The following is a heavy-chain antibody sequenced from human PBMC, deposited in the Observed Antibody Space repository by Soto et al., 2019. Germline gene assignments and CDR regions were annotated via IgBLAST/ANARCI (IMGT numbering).Heavy chain of an antibody. D-gene: IGHD2-15*01. CDR1: GGSISSSSYY. Sequence: SETLSLTCTVSGGSISSSSYYWGWIRQPPGKGLEWVGNIYYSGSTYYNPSLKSRVTISVVTSTNHFSLKLSSVTAADTAVYYCARLLRCSSGNCYSGVADYWGQGTMVTVSS. V-gene: IGHV4-39*02. J-gene: IGHJ4*02. CDR3: ARLLRCSSGNCYSGVADY. CDR2: IYYSGST.